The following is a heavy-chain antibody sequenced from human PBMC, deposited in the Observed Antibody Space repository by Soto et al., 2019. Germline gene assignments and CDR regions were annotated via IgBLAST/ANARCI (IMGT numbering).Heavy chain of an antibody. CDR1: GFTFSSYA. CDR2: ISYDGSNK. D-gene: IGHD5-18*01. CDR3: ARGVRGYSYATPDY. Sequence: QVQLVESGGGVVQPGRSLRLSCAASGFTFSSYAMHWVRQARGKGLEWVAVISYDGSNKSYADSVKGRFTISRDNSKNTLYLQMNSLRAEDTAVYYCARGVRGYSYATPDYWGQGTLVTVSS. J-gene: IGHJ4*02. V-gene: IGHV3-30-3*01.